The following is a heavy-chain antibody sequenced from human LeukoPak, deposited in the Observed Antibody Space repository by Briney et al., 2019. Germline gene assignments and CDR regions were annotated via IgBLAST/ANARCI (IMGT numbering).Heavy chain of an antibody. CDR2: ISGSGGST. V-gene: IGHV3-23*01. CDR3: AKGSVRGSSWD. D-gene: IGHD6-13*01. CDR1: GFTFSSYA. Sequence: GGSLRLSCAASGFTFSSYAMSWVRQAPGKGLEWVSAISGSGGSTYYAVSVKGRFTISRDNSKTTMYLQMNSLRAADPAVYYCAKGSVRGSSWDWGQGNLVTVSS. J-gene: IGHJ4*02.